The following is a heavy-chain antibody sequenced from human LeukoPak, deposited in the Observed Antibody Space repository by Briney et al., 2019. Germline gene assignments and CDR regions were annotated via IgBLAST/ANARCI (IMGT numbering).Heavy chain of an antibody. D-gene: IGHD2-21*01. CDR1: AGSISSYY. V-gene: IGHV4-59*08. CDR3: ARHSDYSFDY. J-gene: IGHJ4*02. Sequence: SETLFLTCTVSAGSISSYYGSWIRQPPGKGLEWIGYIYYSVSTNYNPSLKSRSTISVDTSKNQFSLKPSSLTAAHTAVYYCARHSDYSFDYWGEGTLVTVSS. CDR2: IYYSVST.